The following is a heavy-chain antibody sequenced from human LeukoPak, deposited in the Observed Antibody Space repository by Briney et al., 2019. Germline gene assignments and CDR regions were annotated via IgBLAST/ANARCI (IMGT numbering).Heavy chain of an antibody. CDR3: AKDLVATISIGVAGFDF. V-gene: IGHV3-9*01. J-gene: IGHJ4*02. D-gene: IGHD6-19*01. CDR1: GLTFDDYA. Sequence: GGSLRLSCATSGLTFDDYAMHWVRQAPGKGLEWVSGISWNSGSRGYADSVKGRFTISRDIAKNSLYPQMNSLRAEDTALYYCAKDLVATISIGVAGFDFWGQGTLVTVSS. CDR2: ISWNSGSR.